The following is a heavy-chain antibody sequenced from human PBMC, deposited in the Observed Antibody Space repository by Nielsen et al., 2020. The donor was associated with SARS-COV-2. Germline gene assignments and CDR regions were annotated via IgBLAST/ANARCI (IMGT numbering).Heavy chain of an antibody. CDR3: ATTTLPVDIVATVNYYYYYGMDV. CDR2: IYYSGST. V-gene: IGHV4-39*07. Sequence: PGKGLEWIGSIYYSGSTYYNPSLKSRVTISVDTSKNQFSLKLSSVTAADTAVYYCATTTLPVDIVATVNYYYYYGMDVWGQGTTVTVSS. D-gene: IGHD5-12*01. J-gene: IGHJ6*02.